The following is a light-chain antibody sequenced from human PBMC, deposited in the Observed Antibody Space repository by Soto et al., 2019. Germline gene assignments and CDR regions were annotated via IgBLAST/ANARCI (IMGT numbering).Light chain of an antibody. Sequence: QSVLTQSASVSGSPGQSITISCSGSSSDVGGYNSVSWYQQHPGKAPKLLIYEVTNRPSGLSNRFSGSKSGSAASLTISWLQAEDEADYYCNSYTSSGTYVFGTGTKLTVL. CDR1: SSDVGGYNS. CDR2: EVT. V-gene: IGLV2-14*01. J-gene: IGLJ1*01. CDR3: NSYTSSGTYV.